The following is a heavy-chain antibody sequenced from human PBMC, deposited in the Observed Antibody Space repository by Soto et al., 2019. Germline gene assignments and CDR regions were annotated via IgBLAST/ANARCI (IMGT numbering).Heavy chain of an antibody. CDR2: ISSDENNK. Sequence: QVQLVESGGGVVQPGRSLRLSCAASGLTFSNYDMHWVRQAPGKGLEWVALISSDENNKYYADSVKGRFTISRDNSKNTLYLQVNSLRTEDTAVYYCATKIAVTGTDYWGQGTLVTVSS. CDR3: ATKIAVTGTDY. V-gene: IGHV3-30*03. D-gene: IGHD6-19*01. J-gene: IGHJ4*02. CDR1: GLTFSNYD.